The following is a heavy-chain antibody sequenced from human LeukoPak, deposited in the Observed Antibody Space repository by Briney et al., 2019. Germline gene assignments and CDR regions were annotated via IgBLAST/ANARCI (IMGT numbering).Heavy chain of an antibody. CDR1: GFTFSSYG. V-gene: IGHV3-33*06. CDR2: IWYDGSNK. CDR3: AKDYGGYMDV. D-gene: IGHD4-23*01. J-gene: IGHJ6*03. Sequence: GGSQRLSCAASGFTFSSYGMDWVRQTPGNGLEWVAVIWYDGSNKYYADSVKGRFTISRDNSKNTLYLQMNSLRAEDTAVYYCAKDYGGYMDVWGKGTTVTVSS.